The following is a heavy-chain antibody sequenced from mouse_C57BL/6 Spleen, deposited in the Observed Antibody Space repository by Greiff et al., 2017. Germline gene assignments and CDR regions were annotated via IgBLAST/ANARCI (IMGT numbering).Heavy chain of an antibody. CDR3: TDYYGSSSAWFAY. CDR1: GYTFTDYE. V-gene: IGHV1-15*01. CDR2: LDPETGGT. Sequence: QVQLQQSGAELVRPGASVTLSCKASGYTFTDYEMHWVKQTPVHGLEWIGALDPETGGTAYNQKFKGKAILTADKSSSTAYMELRSLTSEDSAVYYCTDYYGSSSAWFAYWGQGTLVTVSA. D-gene: IGHD1-1*01. J-gene: IGHJ3*01.